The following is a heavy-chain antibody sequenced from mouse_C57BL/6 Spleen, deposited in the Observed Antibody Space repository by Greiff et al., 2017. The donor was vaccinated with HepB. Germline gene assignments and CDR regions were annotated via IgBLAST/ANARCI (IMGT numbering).Heavy chain of an antibody. V-gene: IGHV1-52*01. Sequence: VQLQQPGAELVRPGSSVKLSCKASGYTFTSYWMHWVKQRPIQGLEWIGNIDPSDSETHYNQKFKDKATLTVDKSSSTAYMQLSSLTSEDSAVYYCARLPYYGSSPLYAMDYWGQGTSVTVSS. CDR2: IDPSDSET. J-gene: IGHJ4*01. CDR3: ARLPYYGSSPLYAMDY. D-gene: IGHD1-1*01. CDR1: GYTFTSYW.